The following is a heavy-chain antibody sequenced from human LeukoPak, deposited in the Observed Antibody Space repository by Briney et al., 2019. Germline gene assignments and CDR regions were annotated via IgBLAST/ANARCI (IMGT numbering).Heavy chain of an antibody. CDR2: ISGSGGST. CDR1: GFTFSSYA. J-gene: IGHJ4*02. CDR3: AKDHGWLPRLGNY. D-gene: IGHD3-10*01. V-gene: IGHV3-23*01. Sequence: GGSLRLSCAASGFTFSSYAMSWVRQAPGKGLEWVSAISGSGGSTYYADSVKGRFTISRDNSKNTLYLQMHRLRAEDTAVYYCAKDHGWLPRLGNYWGQGTLVTVSS.